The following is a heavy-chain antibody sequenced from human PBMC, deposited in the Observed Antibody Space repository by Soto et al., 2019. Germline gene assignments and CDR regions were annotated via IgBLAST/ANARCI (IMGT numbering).Heavy chain of an antibody. D-gene: IGHD6-13*01. V-gene: IGHV3-23*01. J-gene: IGHJ6*02. CDR1: GFIFSGYV. CDR2: ISGSGVTT. CDR3: ANRDIAAAGTEGDFYYYGMDV. Sequence: GGSLGLSGSASGFIFSGYVMSWVRRAPGKGLEWVSSISGSGVTTYYADSVKGRFTISRDNSKRTLYLQMTNIEVEDTATYYCANRDIAAAGTEGDFYYYGMDVWGQGTTVTVSS.